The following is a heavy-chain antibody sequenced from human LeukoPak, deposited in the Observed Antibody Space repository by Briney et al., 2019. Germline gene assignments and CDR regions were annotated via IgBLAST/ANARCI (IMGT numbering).Heavy chain of an antibody. J-gene: IGHJ4*02. CDR3: AKDRAVGSAIYDFDY. Sequence: GESLRLSCVVSGLTYSDYYMSWIRQAPGKGLEWISYISDSGSYANYADSVRGRFTISRDNSRNTLFLQMNSLRPEDTAVYYCAKDRAVGSAIYDFDYWGQGNLVTVSS. CDR1: GLTYSDYY. V-gene: IGHV3-11*06. CDR2: ISDSGSYA. D-gene: IGHD3-3*01.